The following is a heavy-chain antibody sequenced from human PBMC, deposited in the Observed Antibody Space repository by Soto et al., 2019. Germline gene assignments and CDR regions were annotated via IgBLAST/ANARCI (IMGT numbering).Heavy chain of an antibody. D-gene: IGHD3-22*01. CDR3: ARLTSMIVVAFDS. J-gene: IGHJ4*02. Sequence: SETLSLTCTVSGGSISSGDYYWSWIRQPPGEGLEWIGYIYYSGSTNYNPSLRSRITISLDTSMNQFSLKLSSVTASDTAVYYCARLTSMIVVAFDSWRQGTLVTVSS. CDR2: IYYSGST. CDR1: GGSISSGDYY. V-gene: IGHV4-30-4*01.